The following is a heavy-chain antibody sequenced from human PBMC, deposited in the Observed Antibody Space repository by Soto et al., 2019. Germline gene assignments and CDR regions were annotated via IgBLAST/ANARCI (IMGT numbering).Heavy chain of an antibody. CDR3: ARGRDKRRGLPRGPDY. V-gene: IGHV1-8*01. D-gene: IGHD1-26*01. Sequence: QVQLVQSGAEVKKPGASVKVSCKASGYTFTSYDITWVRQASGQGLEWMGWMNPNSGNSGYAQKFQGRVTMTMDTSISTAYMELSSLRSEDTAVYYCARGRDKRRGLPRGPDYWGQGTLVTVPS. CDR2: MNPNSGNS. J-gene: IGHJ4*02. CDR1: GYTFTSYD.